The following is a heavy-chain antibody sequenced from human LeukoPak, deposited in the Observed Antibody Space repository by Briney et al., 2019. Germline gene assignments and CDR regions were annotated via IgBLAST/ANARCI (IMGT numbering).Heavy chain of an antibody. V-gene: IGHV4-39*01. D-gene: IGHD3-10*01. Sequence: KPSETLSLTCTVSGGSISSSSYYWGWIRQPPGKGLEWIGSIYYSGSTYYNPSLKSRVTISVDTSKNQFSLKLSSVTAADTAVYYCLSVVPGEFWGQGTLVTVSS. CDR1: GGSISSSSYY. CDR2: IYYSGST. J-gene: IGHJ4*02. CDR3: LSVVPGEF.